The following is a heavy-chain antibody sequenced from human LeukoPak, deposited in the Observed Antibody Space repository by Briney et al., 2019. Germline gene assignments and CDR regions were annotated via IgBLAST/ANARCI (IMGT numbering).Heavy chain of an antibody. J-gene: IGHJ6*03. CDR3: ARSPLYYYYYYYMDV. V-gene: IGHV4-59*01. CDR1: GGSISSYY. Sequence: SETLSLTCTVSGGSISSYYWSWIRQPPGKGLEWIGYIYYSGSTNYNPSLKSRVTISVDTSKNQFSLKLSSVTAADTAVYYCARSPLYYYYYYYMDVWGKGTTVTVSS. CDR2: IYYSGST.